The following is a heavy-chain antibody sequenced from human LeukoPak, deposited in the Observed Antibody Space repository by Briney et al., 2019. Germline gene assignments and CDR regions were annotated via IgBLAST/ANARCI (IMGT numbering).Heavy chain of an antibody. V-gene: IGHV1-2*02. CDR2: ISPDSGRT. J-gene: IGHJ4*02. CDR3: ARDTRSSYLQYYFDY. Sequence: ASVKVSCKASGYTFTSYAMNWVRQAPGQGLEWIGWISPDSGRTGFAQKFQGRVTMTRDTSISTAYMELSRLGYDDTAVYYCARDTRSSYLQYYFDYWGQGTLVTVSS. D-gene: IGHD5-24*01. CDR1: GYTFTSYA.